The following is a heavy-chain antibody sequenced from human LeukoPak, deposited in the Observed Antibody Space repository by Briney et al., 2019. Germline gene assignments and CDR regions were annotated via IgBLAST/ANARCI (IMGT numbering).Heavy chain of an antibody. J-gene: IGHJ4*02. V-gene: IGHV3-7*01. CDR1: GSTFSNYW. CDR3: ATPASGTWHFDY. Sequence: GGSLRLSCAASGSTFSNYWMSWVRQAPGKGPEWVANINQDGSEKYYVDSVKGRFTISRDNAKNSLYLQMNSLRAEDTAVYYCATPASGTWHFDYWGQGTLVTVSS. CDR2: INQDGSEK. D-gene: IGHD6-13*01.